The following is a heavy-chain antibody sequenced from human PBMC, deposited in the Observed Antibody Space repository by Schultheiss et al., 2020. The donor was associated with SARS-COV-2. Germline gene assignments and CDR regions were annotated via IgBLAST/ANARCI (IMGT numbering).Heavy chain of an antibody. CDR1: GGSISSYY. J-gene: IGHJ6*02. D-gene: IGHD3-10*01. V-gene: IGHV4-4*07. CDR3: ARGRGFEASMDV. Sequence: SETLSLTCTVSGGSISSYYWSWIRQPAWKGLEWIGRIYHSGSTNYNPSLKSRVTISVDTSKNQFSLKLNSVTAADTAVYYCARGRGFEASMDVWGQGTTVTVSS. CDR2: IYHSGST.